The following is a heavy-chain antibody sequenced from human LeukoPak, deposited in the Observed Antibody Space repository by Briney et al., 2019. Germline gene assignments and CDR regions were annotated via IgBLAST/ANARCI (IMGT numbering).Heavy chain of an antibody. Sequence: GGSLRLSCAASGFTFSSYAMSWVRQAPGKGLEWVSAISGSGGSTYYADSVKGRFTISRDNSKNTLYLQMNSLRAEDTAVYCFEKGSILSSKTSLFVYWGQGTLVTVSS. D-gene: IGHD2-15*01. V-gene: IGHV3-23*01. J-gene: IGHJ4*02. CDR3: EKGSILSSKTSLFVY. CDR2: ISGSGGST. CDR1: GFTFSSYA.